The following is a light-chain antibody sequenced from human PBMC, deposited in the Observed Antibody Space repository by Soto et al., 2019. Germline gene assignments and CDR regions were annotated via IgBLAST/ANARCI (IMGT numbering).Light chain of an antibody. CDR1: QSVGRN. CDR3: QQYDKWFSIT. CDR2: DAS. Sequence: EIVMTQSPATLSVSPGERATLSCRASQSVGRNLGWYQQKVGQAPRPLIFDASTRATGIPARFIGSGSGTEFTLTISRLEPEDFAVYYCQQYDKWFSITFGQGTRLEIK. J-gene: IGKJ5*01. V-gene: IGKV3-15*01.